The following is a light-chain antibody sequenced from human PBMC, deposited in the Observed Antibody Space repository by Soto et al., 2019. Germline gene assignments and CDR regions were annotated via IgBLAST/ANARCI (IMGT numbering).Light chain of an antibody. CDR3: QQYGSSPRT. CDR1: QSVSTY. Sequence: EIVLTQSPGTLSLSPGERATLSCRASQSVSTYLVWYQQKLGQAPRLLIYEASSRATGIPDRFSGSGSGTDSTLTISRVEPEDFAVYYSQQYGSSPRTFGRGTRVEI. V-gene: IGKV3-20*01. J-gene: IGKJ1*01. CDR2: EAS.